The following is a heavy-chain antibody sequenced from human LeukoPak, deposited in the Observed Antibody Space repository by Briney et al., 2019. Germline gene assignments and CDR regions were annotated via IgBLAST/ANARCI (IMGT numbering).Heavy chain of an antibody. CDR1: GFTFSDYY. CDR2: ISSGGGTR. V-gene: IGHV3-11*01. J-gene: IGHJ3*02. D-gene: IGHD3-22*01. Sequence: PGGSLRLSCAASGFTFSDYYMNWIRQTPGKGLEWVSYISSGGGTRSYADSVKGRFTISRDNAKNSLYLQMNSLRAEDTAVYYCARDRGRRGITMRSDAFGIWGQGTMVTVSS. CDR3: ARDRGRRGITMRSDAFGI.